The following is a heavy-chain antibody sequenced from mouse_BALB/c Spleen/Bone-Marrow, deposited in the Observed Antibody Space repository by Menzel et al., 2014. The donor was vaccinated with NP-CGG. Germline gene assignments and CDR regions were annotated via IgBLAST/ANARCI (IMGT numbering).Heavy chain of an antibody. J-gene: IGHJ3*01. CDR2: IRLKSNNYAT. CDR3: TTGFAY. V-gene: IGHV6-6*02. Sequence: EVQGVESGGGLVQPGRSMKLSCVASGFTFSNYLMNWVRQSPEKGLEWVAEIRLKSNNYATHYAESVRGRFTISRDDSKSSVYLQMNNLRAEDTGIYYCTTGFAYWGQGTLVTVSA. CDR1: GFTFSNYL.